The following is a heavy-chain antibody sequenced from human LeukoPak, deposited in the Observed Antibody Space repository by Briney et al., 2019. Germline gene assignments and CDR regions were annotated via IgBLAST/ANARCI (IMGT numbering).Heavy chain of an antibody. CDR1: GGSLSGDY. V-gene: IGHV4-34*01. J-gene: IGHJ4*02. D-gene: IGHD5-24*01. CDR3: ARGRRDGYYFDY. Sequence: SETLSLTCGVYGGSLSGDYWSWIRQPPGKGLEWIGEIDRSGNTNYNPSLKSRATILLDNSKNQVFLKVNSVTAADTAVYYCARGRRDGYYFDYWGQGTLVTVSS. CDR2: IDRSGNT.